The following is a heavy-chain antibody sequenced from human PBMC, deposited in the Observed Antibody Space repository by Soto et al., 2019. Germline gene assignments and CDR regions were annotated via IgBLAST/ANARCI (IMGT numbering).Heavy chain of an antibody. V-gene: IGHV1-2*02. D-gene: IGHD1-26*01. J-gene: IGHJ4*02. CDR1: GYSFSGHY. CDR2: GNPSNGVT. CDR3: AREEDNGSLYF. Sequence: QVQLVQSGTEVKRPGTSVKVFCKAIGYSFSGHYIHWVRQAPGQGLEWMGWGNPSNGVTNVAQRFQGRVTMTRDTSINTAYMEVSGLTSDDSAVFYCAREEDNGSLYFWGQGTLVTVSA.